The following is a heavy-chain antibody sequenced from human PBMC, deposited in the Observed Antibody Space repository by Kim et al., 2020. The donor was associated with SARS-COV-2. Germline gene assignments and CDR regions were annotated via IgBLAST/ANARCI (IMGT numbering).Heavy chain of an antibody. V-gene: IGHV1-3*01. CDR3: ARDSRIFGVVGDP. D-gene: IGHD3-3*01. J-gene: IGHJ5*02. Sequence: SQQFQGRVTIPRDTSASTAYMELSSLRSEDTAVYYCARDSRIFGVVGDPWGQGTLVTVSS.